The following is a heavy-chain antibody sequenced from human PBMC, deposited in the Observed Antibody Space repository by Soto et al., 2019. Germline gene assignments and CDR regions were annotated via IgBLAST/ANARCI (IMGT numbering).Heavy chain of an antibody. Sequence: EVQLVESGGGLIQPGGSLRLSCAVSGFTVSNNYMSWVRQAPGKGLEGVSVIYSGGYTAYGDSVKGRFTISRDNSKNTHYLKMNSMGPDGRGVYSCATQPGGGGYWGQGTLVTVSS. CDR3: ATQPGGGGY. D-gene: IGHD2-2*01. V-gene: IGHV3-53*01. J-gene: IGHJ4*02. CDR2: IYSGGYT. CDR1: GFTVSNNY.